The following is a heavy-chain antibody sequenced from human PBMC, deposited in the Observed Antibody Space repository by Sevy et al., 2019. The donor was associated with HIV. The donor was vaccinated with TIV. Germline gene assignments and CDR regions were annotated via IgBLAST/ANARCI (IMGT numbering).Heavy chain of an antibody. CDR1: GFTFDDYA. D-gene: IGHD5-12*01. CDR2: ITRNSYEAYGGTT. J-gene: IGHJ4*02. CDR3: TRGLATADTPEYYFDY. V-gene: IGHV3-49*03. Sequence: GGSLRLSCTTSGFTFDDYAMSWFRQAPGKGLEWVAFITRNSYEAYGGTTDYAASVKDRFINSRDDSKSVAYLQMNSLKTEDTGVYYCTRGLATADTPEYYFDYWGQGTLVTVSS.